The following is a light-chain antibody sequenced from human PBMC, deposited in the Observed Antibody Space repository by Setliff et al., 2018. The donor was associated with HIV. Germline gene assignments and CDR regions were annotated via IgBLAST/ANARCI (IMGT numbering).Light chain of an antibody. Sequence: QSALTQPASVSGSPGQSITISCTGTRSDVGGYDYVSWYQHHPGKAPKLIIYNVNKRPSGVSNRLSGSKSGNTASLTISGLQAEDEADYYCTSYTTSSSPYVFGTGTKDTVL. CDR2: NVN. CDR1: RSDVGGYDY. J-gene: IGLJ1*01. CDR3: TSYTTSSSPYV. V-gene: IGLV2-14*03.